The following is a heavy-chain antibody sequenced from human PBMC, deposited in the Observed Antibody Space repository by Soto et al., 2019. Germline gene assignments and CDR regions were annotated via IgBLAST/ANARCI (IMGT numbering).Heavy chain of an antibody. CDR1: GFTFSTYW. Sequence: EVQLVESGGGLVQPGGSLRLSCAASGFTFSTYWIHWVRQAPGKGLVWVSRINSDGSSTNYADSVKGRFTISRDNAKNTLFLQMNTLRAEDTAEYYCARERWGGGSDMDVWGQGTTVTVSS. J-gene: IGHJ6*02. CDR3: ARERWGGGSDMDV. V-gene: IGHV3-74*01. D-gene: IGHD6-25*01. CDR2: INSDGSST.